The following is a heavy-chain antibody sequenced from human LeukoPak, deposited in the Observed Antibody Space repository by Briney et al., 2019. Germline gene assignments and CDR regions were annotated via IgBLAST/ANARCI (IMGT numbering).Heavy chain of an antibody. Sequence: GGSLRLSCAASGFTFSSYEMNWVRQAPGKGLEWVSYIAGSGSTIHYSDSVKGRFTISRDNSKNTLYLQMNSLRAEDTAVYYCARRAGAYSHPYDYWGQGTLVTVSS. D-gene: IGHD4/OR15-4a*01. V-gene: IGHV3-48*03. J-gene: IGHJ4*02. CDR2: IAGSGSTI. CDR3: ARRAGAYSHPYDY. CDR1: GFTFSSYE.